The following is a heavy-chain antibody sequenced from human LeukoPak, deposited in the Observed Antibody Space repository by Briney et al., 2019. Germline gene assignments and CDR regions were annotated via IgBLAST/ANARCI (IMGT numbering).Heavy chain of an antibody. J-gene: IGHJ6*03. CDR1: GYTFTSYY. CDR3: ARSLFRFLEWSYRSYYYYYMDV. Sequence: GASVKLSCKASGYTFTSYYMHWVRQAPGQGLEWMGIINPSGGSTSYAQKFQGRVTITADKSTSTAYMELSSLRSEDTAVYFCARSLFRFLEWSYRSYYYYYMDVWGKGTTVTVSS. V-gene: IGHV1-46*01. CDR2: INPSGGST. D-gene: IGHD3-3*01.